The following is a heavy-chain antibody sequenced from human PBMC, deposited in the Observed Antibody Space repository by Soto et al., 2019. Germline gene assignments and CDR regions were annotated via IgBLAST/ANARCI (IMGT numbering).Heavy chain of an antibody. Sequence: SVKVSCKASGFTFTSSAVQWVRQARGQRLEWIRWIVVGSGNTNYAQKFQERVTITRDMSTSTAYMDLSSLRSEDTAVYYCAADRGHYYDSSGYYYIPYYFDYWGQGTLVTVSS. D-gene: IGHD3-22*01. CDR1: GFTFTSSA. J-gene: IGHJ4*02. CDR3: AADRGHYYDSSGYYYIPYYFDY. CDR2: IVVGSGNT. V-gene: IGHV1-58*01.